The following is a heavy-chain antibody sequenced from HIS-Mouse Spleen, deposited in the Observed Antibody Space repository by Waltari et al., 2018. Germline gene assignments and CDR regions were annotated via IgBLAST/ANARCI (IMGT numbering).Heavy chain of an antibody. CDR2: INPNSGGT. Sequence: SVKVSCKASGYTFTGYYMHWVRQAPGQGLEWMGWINPNSGGTNYAQKFQGRVTMTRDTSISTAYMELSRLRSDDTAVYYCARDQQGAGLSAFDIWGQGTMVTVSS. J-gene: IGHJ3*02. D-gene: IGHD3-16*02. V-gene: IGHV1-2*02. CDR1: GYTFTGYY. CDR3: ARDQQGAGLSAFDI.